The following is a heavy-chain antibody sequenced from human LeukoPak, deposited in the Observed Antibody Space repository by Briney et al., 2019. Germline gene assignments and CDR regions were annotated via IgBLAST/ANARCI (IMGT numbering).Heavy chain of an antibody. D-gene: IGHD3-10*01. CDR1: GFTFSSYA. CDR3: AGWQWFGYLFPY. J-gene: IGHJ4*02. CDR2: ISYDGSNK. Sequence: GRSLRLSCAASGFTFSSYAMHWVRQAPGKGLEWVAAISYDGSNKYYADSVKGRFTISRDNSKNTLYLQMNSLRAEDTAVYYCAGWQWFGYLFPYWGQGTLVTVSS. V-gene: IGHV3-30-3*01.